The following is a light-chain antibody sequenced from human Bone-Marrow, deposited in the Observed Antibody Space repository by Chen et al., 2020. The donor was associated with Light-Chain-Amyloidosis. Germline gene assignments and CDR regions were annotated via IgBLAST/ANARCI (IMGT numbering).Light chain of an antibody. CDR3: QVWDRSSDRPV. J-gene: IGLJ3*02. CDR2: DDS. V-gene: IGLV3-21*02. CDR1: NIGSTS. Sequence: SYVLTHPSSVSVAPGQTATIARGGNNIGSTSVHWYQQTPGQAPLLVVYDDSDRPSGIPERLSGSDSGNTATLTISRGEVGEEADYYCQVWDRSSDRPVFGGGTKLTVL.